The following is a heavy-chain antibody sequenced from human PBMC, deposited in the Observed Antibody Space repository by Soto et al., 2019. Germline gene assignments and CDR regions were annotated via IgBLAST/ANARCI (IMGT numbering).Heavy chain of an antibody. CDR3: AKASSGWYSTPYYYYGMDV. J-gene: IGHJ6*02. CDR2: ISYDGSNK. Sequence: WGSLRLSCAASGFTFSSYGMHWVRQAPGKGLEWVAVISYDGSNKYYADSVKGRFTISRDNSKNTLYLQMNSLRAEDTAVYYCAKASSGWYSTPYYYYGMDVWGQGTTVTV. V-gene: IGHV3-30*18. D-gene: IGHD6-19*01. CDR1: GFTFSSYG.